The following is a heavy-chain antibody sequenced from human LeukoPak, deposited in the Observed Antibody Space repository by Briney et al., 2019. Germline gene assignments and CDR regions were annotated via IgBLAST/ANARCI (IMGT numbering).Heavy chain of an antibody. CDR1: IYTLTELS. CDR3: AVLPHSGAYYLVY. Sequence: ASVKVSCKVSIYTLTELSMHWVRQAPGKGLEWMGGFDPEDGEIIYAQKFQGRLTMTEDTSTDTAHMELSSLTSEDTAVYYCAVLPHSGAYYLVYWGQGTLVTVSS. V-gene: IGHV1-24*01. CDR2: FDPEDGEI. D-gene: IGHD3-22*01. J-gene: IGHJ4*02.